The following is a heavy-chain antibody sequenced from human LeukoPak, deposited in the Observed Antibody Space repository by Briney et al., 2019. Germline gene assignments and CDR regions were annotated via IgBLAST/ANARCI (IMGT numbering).Heavy chain of an antibody. D-gene: IGHD2-8*01. Sequence: ASVKVSCKASGYTFTSYGISWVRQAPGQGLEWMGWISAYNGNTNYAQKLQGRVTITADESTSTAYMELSSLRSEDTAVYYCARGGKWVYQYYFDYWGQGTLVTVSS. CDR1: GYTFTSYG. CDR3: ARGGKWVYQYYFDY. J-gene: IGHJ4*02. V-gene: IGHV1-18*01. CDR2: ISAYNGNT.